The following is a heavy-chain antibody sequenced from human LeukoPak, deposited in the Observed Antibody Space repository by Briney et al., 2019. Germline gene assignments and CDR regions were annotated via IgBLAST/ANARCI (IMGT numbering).Heavy chain of an antibody. D-gene: IGHD5-12*01. CDR3: ARREMATITSGAAFDI. CDR2: INHSGST. CDR1: GGSFSGYY. Sequence: PSETLSLTCAVYGGSFSGYYWSWIRQPPGKGLEWIGEINHSGSTNYNPSLKSRVTISVDTSKNQFSLKLSSVTAADTAVYYCARREMATITSGAAFDIWGQGTMVTVSS. J-gene: IGHJ3*02. V-gene: IGHV4-34*01.